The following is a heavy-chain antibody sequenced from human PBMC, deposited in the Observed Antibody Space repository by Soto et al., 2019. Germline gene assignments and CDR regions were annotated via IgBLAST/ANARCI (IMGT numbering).Heavy chain of an antibody. CDR3: ARQRLWGTSGYYYFEN. Sequence: PGESLKISCKGSGHIFSNYWIGWVRPMPGKGLEWMGIIYPGDSDTRYSPSFQGQVTITVDKSINTAYLQWSRLKASDTAIYYCARQRLWGTSGYYYFENWGQGTLVTVSS. J-gene: IGHJ4*02. CDR1: GHIFSNYW. V-gene: IGHV5-51*01. D-gene: IGHD3-22*01. CDR2: IYPGDSDT.